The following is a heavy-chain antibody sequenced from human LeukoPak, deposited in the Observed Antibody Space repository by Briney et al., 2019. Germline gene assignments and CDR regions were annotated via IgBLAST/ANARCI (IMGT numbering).Heavy chain of an antibody. CDR1: GFTFSNYG. Sequence: GGSLRLSCAASGFTFSNYGMSWVRQAPGKGLEWVSAISGSGGSTYYADSVKGRFTISRDNSKNTLYLQMNSLRAEDTAVYYCAKRPKRLLWFGEPNWFDPWGQGTLVTVSS. J-gene: IGHJ5*02. CDR3: AKRPKRLLWFGEPNWFDP. D-gene: IGHD3-10*01. CDR2: ISGSGGST. V-gene: IGHV3-23*01.